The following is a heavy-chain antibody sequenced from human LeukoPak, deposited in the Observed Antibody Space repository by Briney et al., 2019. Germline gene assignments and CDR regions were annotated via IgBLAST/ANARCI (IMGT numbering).Heavy chain of an antibody. CDR3: TRAVTLRFLFRD. Sequence: GGSLRLSCAASGFTVSSNYMSWVRQAPGKGLEWVSVIYSGGSTYYADSVKGRFTISRDNSKNTLYLQMNSLRAEDTAVYYCTRAVTLRFLFRDWGQGTLVTVSS. D-gene: IGHD3-3*01. CDR1: GFTVSSNY. V-gene: IGHV3-53*01. CDR2: IYSGGST. J-gene: IGHJ4*02.